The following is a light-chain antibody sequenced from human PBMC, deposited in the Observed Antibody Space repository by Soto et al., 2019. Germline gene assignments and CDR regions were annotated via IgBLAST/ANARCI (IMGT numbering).Light chain of an antibody. CDR1: QSVSSTY. CDR2: RTS. J-gene: IGKJ5*01. V-gene: IGKV3D-20*02. Sequence: EIVLTQSPGPLSLSPGERATLSCRASQSVSSTYLAWYQQKPGQAPRLLIYRTSTRATGIPDRFSGSGSGTDFTLTISRLEPEDFAVYYCQQRSNWPSITFGQGTRLENK. CDR3: QQRSNWPSIT.